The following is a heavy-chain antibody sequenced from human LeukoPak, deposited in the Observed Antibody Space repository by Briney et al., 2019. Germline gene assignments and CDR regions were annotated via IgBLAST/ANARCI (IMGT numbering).Heavy chain of an antibody. V-gene: IGHV4-59*01. CDR3: ARDVGPGIAAAGLYNWFDP. Sequence: PSETLSLTCTVSGGSISSYYWSWIRQPPGKGLEWIGYIHYSGSTNYNPSLKSRVTISVDTSKNQFSLKLSSVTAADTAVYYCARDVGPGIAAAGLYNWFDPWGQGTLVTVSS. CDR2: IHYSGST. CDR1: GGSISSYY. D-gene: IGHD6-13*01. J-gene: IGHJ5*02.